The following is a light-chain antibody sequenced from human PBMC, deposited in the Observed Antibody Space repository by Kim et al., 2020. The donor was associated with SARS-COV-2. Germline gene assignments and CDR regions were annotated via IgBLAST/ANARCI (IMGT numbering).Light chain of an antibody. CDR3: NSRESSTNHWM. J-gene: IGLJ3*02. CDR1: SLRSCY. Sequence: LGQTVRITCQGDSLRSCYASWYQQKPGQAPVLVFYGKNNRPSGIPDRFSGSYSGNTASLTITAAQAEDEADYYCNSRESSTNHWMFGGGTQLTVL. V-gene: IGLV3-19*01. CDR2: GKN.